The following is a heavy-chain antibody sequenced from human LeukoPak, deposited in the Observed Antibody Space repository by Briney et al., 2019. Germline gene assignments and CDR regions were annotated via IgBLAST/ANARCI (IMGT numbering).Heavy chain of an antibody. Sequence: SETLSLTCTVSGGSISSGDYYWSWIRQPPGKGLEWTGYIYYSGSTYYNPSLKSRVTISVDTSKNQFSLKLSSVTAADTAVYYCARQTGTTIPYYFDYWGQGTLVTVSS. D-gene: IGHD1-1*01. CDR2: IYYSGST. CDR1: GGSISSGDYY. V-gene: IGHV4-30-4*01. J-gene: IGHJ4*02. CDR3: ARQTGTTIPYYFDY.